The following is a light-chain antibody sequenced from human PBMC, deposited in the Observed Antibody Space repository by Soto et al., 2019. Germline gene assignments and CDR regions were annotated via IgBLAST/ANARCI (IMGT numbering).Light chain of an antibody. Sequence: QSALTQPASVSGSPGQSITISCTGTSSYVGGYNYVSWYQQHPGKAPKLLIYEVSNRPSGVSNRFSGSKSGNTASLTISGLQAEDEADYYCCSYTSTFSVFGGGTKVTVL. J-gene: IGLJ3*02. CDR1: SSYVGGYNY. CDR2: EVS. V-gene: IGLV2-14*01. CDR3: CSYTSTFSV.